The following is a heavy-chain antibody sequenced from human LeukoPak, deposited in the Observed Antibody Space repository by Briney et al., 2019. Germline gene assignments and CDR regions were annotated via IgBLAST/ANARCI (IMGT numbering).Heavy chain of an antibody. CDR1: GFTFTGYY. CDR3: ARDLERYPISGNDRYYYYYCMDV. Sequence: GASVKVSCKASGFTFTGYYMHWVRQAPGQGLEWMGWINPNSGGTNYAQKLQGRVTMTTDTSTSTAYMELRSLRSDDTAVYFCARDLERYPISGNDRYYYYYCMDVWGKGTTVTVSS. J-gene: IGHJ6*03. D-gene: IGHD1-1*01. CDR2: INPNSGGT. V-gene: IGHV1-2*02.